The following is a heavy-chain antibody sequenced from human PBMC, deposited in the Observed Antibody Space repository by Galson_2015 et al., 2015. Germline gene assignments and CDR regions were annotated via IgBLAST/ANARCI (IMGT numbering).Heavy chain of an antibody. D-gene: IGHD3-22*01. CDR1: GFTFSSYG. CDR2: IWDDRSNK. V-gene: IGHV3-33*01. CDR3: ARVGVPYYYDSSGDAFDI. Sequence: SLRLSCEASGFTFSSYGMHWVRQAAGKGLEWVAVIWDDRSNKYYADSVKGRFTISRDNSKNTLYLQMNSLRAEDTAVYYCARVGVPYYYDSSGDAFDIWCQGTMVTVSS. J-gene: IGHJ3*02.